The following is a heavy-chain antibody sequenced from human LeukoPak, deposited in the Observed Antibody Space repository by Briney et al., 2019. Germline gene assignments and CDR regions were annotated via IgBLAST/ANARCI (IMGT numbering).Heavy chain of an antibody. CDR2: ISAYNGNT. CDR1: GYTFANYG. Sequence: ASVKVSCTASGYTFANYGISWVRQAPGQGLEWVGWISAYNGNTNYGQKLQDRVTMTTDTSTSTGYMELRSLRSDDTALYYCARSPIARVAATTPYYMDVWGTGTTVTISS. V-gene: IGHV1-18*01. CDR3: ARSPIARVAATTPYYMDV. D-gene: IGHD6-19*01. J-gene: IGHJ6*03.